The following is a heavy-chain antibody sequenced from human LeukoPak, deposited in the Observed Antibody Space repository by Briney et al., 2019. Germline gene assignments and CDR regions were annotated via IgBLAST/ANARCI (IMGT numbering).Heavy chain of an antibody. CDR2: ISGSGGST. V-gene: IGHV3-23*01. D-gene: IGHD5-18*01. Sequence: PGXSLRLSCAASGFTFSSYAMSWVRQAPGKGVEWVSAISGSGGSTYYADSVKGRVTIYRDNAKNTLYMQMKSLRAEDTAVYYCAKGSTAMIYYYYYYMDVWGKGTTVTVSS. J-gene: IGHJ6*03. CDR1: GFTFSSYA. CDR3: AKGSTAMIYYYYYYMDV.